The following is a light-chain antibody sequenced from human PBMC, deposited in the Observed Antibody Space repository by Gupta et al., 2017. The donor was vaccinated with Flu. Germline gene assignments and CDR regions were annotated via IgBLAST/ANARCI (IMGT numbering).Light chain of an antibody. CDR1: QSVGNN. V-gene: IGKV3-15*01. J-gene: IGKJ1*01. Sequence: ERATRSCRASQSVGNNLAWYQRKPGQAPSRLLFDAFTRAPGVPVRFSGSGSVTEFTLTISSVQAEDYAIYYCQHYNSWPLTFGQGTEVEIK. CDR3: QHYNSWPLT. CDR2: DAF.